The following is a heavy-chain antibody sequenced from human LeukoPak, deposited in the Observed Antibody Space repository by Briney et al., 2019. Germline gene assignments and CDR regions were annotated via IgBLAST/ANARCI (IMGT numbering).Heavy chain of an antibody. J-gene: IGHJ6*02. CDR3: TRSGLTGMRKYPRTPSYYSGMDV. CDR2: STYSGST. D-gene: IGHD1-14*01. V-gene: IGHV4-34*01. Sequence: SETLSLTCAVHGGSFSGYLWSWIRQSPGKGLEWIGESTYSGSTNYNPSLKSRVTISVDTSKNLFSLNLTSVTAADTAVYYCTRSGLTGMRKYPRTPSYYSGMDVWGQGTAVAVSS. CDR1: GGSFSGYL.